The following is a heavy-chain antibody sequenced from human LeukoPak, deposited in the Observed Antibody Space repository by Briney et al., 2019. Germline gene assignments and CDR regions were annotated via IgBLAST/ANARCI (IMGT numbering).Heavy chain of an antibody. CDR1: GYTFTGYY. J-gene: IGHJ4*02. V-gene: IGHV1-2*02. CDR3: ARLVPHYYDSSGF. CDR2: INPNSGGT. D-gene: IGHD3-22*01. Sequence: AAVKVSCKASGYTFTGYYMHWVRPAPGQGLEWMGWINPNSGGTNYAQKFQGRVTMTRDTSISTAYMELSRLRSDDTAVYYCARLVPHYYDSSGFWGQGTLVTVSS.